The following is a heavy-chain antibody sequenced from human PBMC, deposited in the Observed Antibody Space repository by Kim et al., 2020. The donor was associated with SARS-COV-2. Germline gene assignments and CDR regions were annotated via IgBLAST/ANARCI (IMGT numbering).Heavy chain of an antibody. CDR2: ISYDGSNK. Sequence: GGSLRLSCAASGFTFSSYGMHWVRQAPGKGLEWVAVISYDGSNKYYADSVKGRFTISRDNSKNTLYLQMNSLRAEDTAVYYCAKDLSEWFGELLNSGYWGQGTLVTVSS. V-gene: IGHV3-30*18. CDR3: AKDLSEWFGELLNSGY. CDR1: GFTFSSYG. D-gene: IGHD3-10*01. J-gene: IGHJ4*02.